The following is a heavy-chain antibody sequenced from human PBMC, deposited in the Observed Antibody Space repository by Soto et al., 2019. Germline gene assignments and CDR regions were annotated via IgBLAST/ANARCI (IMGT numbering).Heavy chain of an antibody. CDR1: GFTFSSYA. CDR3: AKETNPLSYYYGMDV. Sequence: GGSLRLSCAASGFTFSSYAMSWVRQAPGKGLEWASAISGSGGSTYYADSVKGRFTISRDNSKNTLYLQMNSLRAEDTAVYYCAKETNPLSYYYGMDVWGQGTTVTVCS. CDR2: ISGSGGST. V-gene: IGHV3-23*01. J-gene: IGHJ6*02.